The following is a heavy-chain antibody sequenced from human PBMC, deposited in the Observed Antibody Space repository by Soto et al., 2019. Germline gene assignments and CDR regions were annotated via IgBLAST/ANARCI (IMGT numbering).Heavy chain of an antibody. CDR1: GFTFSNYG. J-gene: IGHJ4*02. D-gene: IGHD6-19*01. Sequence: EVQLLESGGGLVQPGGSLRLSCAASGFTFSNYGMTWVRQAPGKGLEWVSGMSRDGGVTDYTDSVKGRFTISRDISKNTLYLQMNSLRAEDTAVYYCAKIDRCNPQSSGWANRFDYGGQGTLVTVSS. CDR2: MSRDGGVT. V-gene: IGHV3-23*01. CDR3: AKIDRCNPQSSGWANRFDY.